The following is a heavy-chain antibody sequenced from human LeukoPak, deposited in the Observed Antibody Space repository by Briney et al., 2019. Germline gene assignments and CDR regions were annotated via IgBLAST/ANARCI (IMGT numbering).Heavy chain of an antibody. CDR2: MNPNSGNT. Sequence: ASVKVSXKASGYTFTSYDINWVRQATGQGLGWMGWMNPNSGNTGYAQKFQGRVTMTRNTSISTAYMELSSLRSEDTAVYYCARNIAASGDDDYWGQGTLVTVSS. CDR3: ARNIAASGDDDY. V-gene: IGHV1-8*01. CDR1: GYTFTSYD. J-gene: IGHJ4*02. D-gene: IGHD6-6*01.